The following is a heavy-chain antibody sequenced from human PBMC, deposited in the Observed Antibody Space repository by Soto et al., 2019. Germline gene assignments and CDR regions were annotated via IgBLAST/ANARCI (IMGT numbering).Heavy chain of an antibody. CDR3: TRGPPRVQWFDP. J-gene: IGHJ5*02. V-gene: IGHV4-61*01. Sequence: SETLSLTCTVSGGAVSSGTYYWSWIRQPPGKGLGWIGHIYFTGSTNYNPSLKSRVTMSLDTSRNQFSLKLSSVTAADTAVYYCTRGPPRVQWFDPWGLGTLVTAPQ. CDR2: IYFTGST. CDR1: GGAVSSGTYY.